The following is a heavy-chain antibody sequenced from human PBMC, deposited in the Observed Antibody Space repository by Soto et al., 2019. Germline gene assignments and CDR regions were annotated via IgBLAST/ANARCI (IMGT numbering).Heavy chain of an antibody. V-gene: IGHV4-31*03. CDR3: ARLQPSGYYLGDFDY. J-gene: IGHJ4*02. Sequence: SETLSLTCTVSGGSISSGGYYWSWIRQHPGKGLEWIGYIYYSGSTYYNPSLKRRVTISVDTSKNQFSLKLSSVTAADTAVYYCARLQPSGYYLGDFDYWGQGTLVTVSS. CDR1: GGSISSGGYY. CDR2: IYYSGST. D-gene: IGHD3-22*01.